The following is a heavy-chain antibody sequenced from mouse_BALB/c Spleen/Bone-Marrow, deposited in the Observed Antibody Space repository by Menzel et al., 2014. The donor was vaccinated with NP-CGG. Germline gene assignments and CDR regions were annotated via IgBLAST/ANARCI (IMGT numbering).Heavy chain of an antibody. J-gene: IGHJ4*01. D-gene: IGHD2-2*01. CDR2: IWAGGST. CDR3: ARDWGFGYDRTMDS. V-gene: IGHV2-9*02. Sequence: QVQLQESGPGLVAPSQSLSITCTVSGFSLTSYGVHWVRQPPGKGLEWLGVIWAGGSTNYNSALMSRLSISKDNSKSQVFLNMNSLQTDDTAMYYCARDWGFGYDRTMDSWGQGTSVTVSS. CDR1: GFSLTSYG.